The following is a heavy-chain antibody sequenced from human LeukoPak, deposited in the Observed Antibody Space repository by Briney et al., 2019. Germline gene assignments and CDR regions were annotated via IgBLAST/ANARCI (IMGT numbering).Heavy chain of an antibody. CDR3: ARDRGHYFDY. Sequence: SETLSLTCTVSGGFISNYYWSWIRQPPGKGLEWIGFIYYSGSTNYNPSLKSRVTISVDTSKNQFSLKLSSVTAADTAVYYCARDRGHYFDYWGQGTLVTVSS. J-gene: IGHJ4*02. V-gene: IGHV4-59*01. CDR2: IYYSGST. CDR1: GGFISNYY.